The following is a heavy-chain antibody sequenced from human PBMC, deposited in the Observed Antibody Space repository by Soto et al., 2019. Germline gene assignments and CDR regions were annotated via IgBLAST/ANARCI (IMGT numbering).Heavy chain of an antibody. CDR2: ISAYNGNT. J-gene: IGHJ4*02. CDR1: GYIVTSYG. Sequence: ASVKVSCKASGYIVTSYGISWVRQAPGQGLEWMGWISAYNGNTNYAQKLQGRVTMTTDTSTSTAYMELRSLRSDDTAVYYCARDLDDSSGYYYSLIDYWGQGTLVTVSS. V-gene: IGHV1-18*01. CDR3: ARDLDDSSGYYYSLIDY. D-gene: IGHD3-22*01.